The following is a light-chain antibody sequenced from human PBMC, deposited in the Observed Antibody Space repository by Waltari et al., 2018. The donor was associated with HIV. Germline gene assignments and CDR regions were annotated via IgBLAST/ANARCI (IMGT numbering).Light chain of an antibody. CDR2: AAS. CDR1: LDIFNY. J-gene: IGKJ1*01. V-gene: IGKV1-27*01. CDR3: QRYNSAQWT. Sequence: DIQMTQSPSSLSASVGDRVTITCRASLDIFNYLAWYQQKPGKVPKLLIYAASTLQSGVPSRFSGSGSGPVFTLTISSLQPEDVAIYYCQRYNSAQWTFGQGTKVEIK.